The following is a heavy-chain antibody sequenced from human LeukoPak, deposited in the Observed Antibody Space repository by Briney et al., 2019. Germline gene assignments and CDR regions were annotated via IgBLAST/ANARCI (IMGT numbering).Heavy chain of an antibody. CDR3: ARHKIAADSAINWFDT. J-gene: IGHJ5*02. Sequence: PSETLSLTCTVSGVSISTTDYYWGGVRQPPGKGLEWIGSMFYNGNTYYNPSLKSRVTISVDTSKSHFSLNLRSVTAADTAVYFCARHKIAADSAINWFDTWGQGALVTVSS. CDR2: MFYNGNT. V-gene: IGHV4-39*01. D-gene: IGHD6-13*01. CDR1: GVSISTTDYY.